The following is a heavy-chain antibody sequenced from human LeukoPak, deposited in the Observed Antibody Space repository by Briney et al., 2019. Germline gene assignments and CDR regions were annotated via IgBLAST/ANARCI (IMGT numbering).Heavy chain of an antibody. Sequence: GGFLRLSCAASGFTFSSYAMSWVRQAPGKGLEWVSAISGSGGSTYYADSVKGRFTISRDNSKNTLYLQMNSLRAEDTAVYYCANIGVRVVRGVDIWGQGTMVTVSS. CDR1: GFTFSSYA. J-gene: IGHJ3*02. D-gene: IGHD3-10*01. CDR2: ISGSGGST. V-gene: IGHV3-23*01. CDR3: ANIGVRVVRGVDI.